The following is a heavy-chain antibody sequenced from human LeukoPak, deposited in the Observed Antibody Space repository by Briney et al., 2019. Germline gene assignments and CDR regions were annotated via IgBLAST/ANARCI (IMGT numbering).Heavy chain of an antibody. V-gene: IGHV4-34*01. CDR2: INHSGST. D-gene: IGHD3-22*01. J-gene: IGHJ1*01. Sequence: SETLSLTCAVYGGSFSGYYWSWLRQPPGKGLEWIGEINHSGSTNYNPSLKSRVTISVDTTKNQFSLKLSSVTAAYTAVYYCARETKTYYYDSSGYTNWGQGTLDTVSS. CDR1: GGSFSGYY. CDR3: ARETKTYYYDSSGYTN.